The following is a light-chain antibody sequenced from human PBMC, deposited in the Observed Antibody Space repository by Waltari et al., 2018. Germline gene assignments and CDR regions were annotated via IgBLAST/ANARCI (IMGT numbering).Light chain of an antibody. CDR1: QIVSANY. CDR3: QQYGSSPPMYT. J-gene: IGKJ2*01. CDR2: GAS. V-gene: IGKV3-20*01. Sequence: EIVLTQSPDTLSLSQGERATLSCRASQIVSANYFAWYQQKPGRAPRLLIYGASNRATGIPDRFSGSESGTDFTLTISSLEPEDFAVYFCQQYGSSPPMYTFGLGTKLEIK.